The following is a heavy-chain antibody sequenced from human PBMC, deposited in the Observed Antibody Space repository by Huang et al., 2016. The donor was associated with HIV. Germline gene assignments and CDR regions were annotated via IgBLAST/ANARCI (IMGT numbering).Heavy chain of an antibody. J-gene: IGHJ2*01. Sequence: QMRFQESGPGLVKPSGTLSLTCNVSGGSINTGRYYWGWIRQPPGKGLEWVGSLYYTRKMHYCPSLKGRRTMSADTSKNQFSLKLSSVTAADTAIYYCARNHDFWRGRMFAISYFDVWGRGTLVTVAS. CDR2: LYYTRKM. CDR1: GGSINTGRYY. CDR3: ARNHDFWRGRMFAISYFDV. D-gene: IGHD3-3*01. V-gene: IGHV4-39*01.